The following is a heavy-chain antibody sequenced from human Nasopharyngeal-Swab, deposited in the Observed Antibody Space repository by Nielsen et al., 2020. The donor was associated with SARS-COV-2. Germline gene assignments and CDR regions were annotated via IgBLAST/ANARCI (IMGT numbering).Heavy chain of an antibody. CDR2: ITGNGDTT. D-gene: IGHD4-17*01. Sequence: GESLKISCAASGFTFSSYSMSWLRQAPGKGLEWVSTITGNGDTTYYADSVKGRFSISRDSSKNTLYLQMDSLGGEDTAVYYCARDAPAHYGAFYWGRGTLVTVSS. CDR3: ARDAPAHYGAFY. J-gene: IGHJ4*02. V-gene: IGHV3-23*01. CDR1: GFTFSSYS.